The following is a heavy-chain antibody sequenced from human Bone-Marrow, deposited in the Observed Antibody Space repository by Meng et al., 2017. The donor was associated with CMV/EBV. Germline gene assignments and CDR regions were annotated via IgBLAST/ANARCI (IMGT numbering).Heavy chain of an antibody. CDR2: IYHSGST. V-gene: IGHV4-4*02. CDR1: GGSISSSNW. CDR3: ARSTDYGDYYFDY. J-gene: IGHJ4*02. Sequence: VAGGSISSSNWWSWVRQPPGKGLEWIGEIYHSGSTNYNPSLKSRVTISVDKSKNQFSLKLSSVTAADTAVYYCARSTDYGDYYFDYWGQGTLVTVSS. D-gene: IGHD4-17*01.